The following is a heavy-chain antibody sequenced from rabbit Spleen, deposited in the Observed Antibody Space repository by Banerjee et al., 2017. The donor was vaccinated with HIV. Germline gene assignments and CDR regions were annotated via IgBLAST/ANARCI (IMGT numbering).Heavy chain of an antibody. D-gene: IGHD4-1*01. J-gene: IGHJ3*01. CDR2: INTVTGKA. Sequence: QEQLVESGGGLVQPEGSLTLTCKASGVSFSDKEVMCWVRQAPEKGLERIGCINTVTGKAVYASWAKGRISFSKTSSTKVTLQMNSLTAAATATHFCARALGSVVGWNFGWWGQGTLVTVS. CDR1: GVSFSDKEV. CDR3: ARALGSVVGWNFGW. V-gene: IGHV1S45*01.